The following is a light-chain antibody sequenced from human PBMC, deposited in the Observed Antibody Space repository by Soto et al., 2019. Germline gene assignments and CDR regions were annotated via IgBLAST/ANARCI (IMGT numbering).Light chain of an antibody. CDR2: AAS. Sequence: EIVLTQSPGTLSLSPGERATLSCRASQRVRSSYVAWYQQKVGQAPRILIYAASSRATGVPDTFSGSGSGTAFPLAISSLEPEEFAVYYCQQYGTSPPWTFGQGTKVEV. CDR1: QRVRSSY. CDR3: QQYGTSPPWT. J-gene: IGKJ1*01. V-gene: IGKV3-20*01.